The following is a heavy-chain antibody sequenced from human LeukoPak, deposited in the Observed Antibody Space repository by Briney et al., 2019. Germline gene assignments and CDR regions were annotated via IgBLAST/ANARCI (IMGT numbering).Heavy chain of an antibody. D-gene: IGHD5-18*01. CDR2: INYNGGT. CDR3: PRHLIAGGDTVMVTFDS. Sequence: SETLSLTCAVSGYSISSGYYWGWIRQPPGKGLEWIGSINYNGGTYYNPSLKSRFTISVDTSKHQFSLRLTSVTAADTAMYYCPRHLIAGGDTVMVTFDSWGQGALVTVSS. CDR1: GYSISSGYY. V-gene: IGHV4-38-2*01. J-gene: IGHJ4*02.